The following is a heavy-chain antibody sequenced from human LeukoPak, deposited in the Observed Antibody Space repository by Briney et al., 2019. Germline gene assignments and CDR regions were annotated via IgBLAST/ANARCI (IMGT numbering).Heavy chain of an antibody. V-gene: IGHV4-4*02. D-gene: IGHD2-2*01. CDR2: IYHSGST. J-gene: IGHJ4*02. CDR3: ARVARCTSCFDVDY. Sequence: ASETLSLTCAVSGGSISSSNWWSWVRQPPGKGLEWIGEIYHSGSTNYNLSLKSRVTISVDKSKNQFSLKLSSVTAADTAVYYCARVARCTSCFDVDYWGQGTLVTVSS. CDR1: GGSISSSNW.